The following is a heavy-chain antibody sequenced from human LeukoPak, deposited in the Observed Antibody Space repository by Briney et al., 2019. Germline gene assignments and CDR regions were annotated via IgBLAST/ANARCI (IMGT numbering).Heavy chain of an antibody. CDR2: IKQDGSEK. CDR3: ARTSDYDFWSGYLYYYYMDV. D-gene: IGHD3-3*01. J-gene: IGHJ6*03. Sequence: GGSLRLSCAASGFTFSSYWMSWVRQAPGKGLEWVANIKQDGSEKYYVDSVKGRFTISRDNAKNSLYLQMNSLRAEDTAVYYCARTSDYDFWSGYLYYYYMDVWGKGTTVTVSS. V-gene: IGHV3-7*01. CDR1: GFTFSSYW.